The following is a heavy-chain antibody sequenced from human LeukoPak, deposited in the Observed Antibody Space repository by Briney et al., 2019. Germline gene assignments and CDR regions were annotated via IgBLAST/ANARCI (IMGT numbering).Heavy chain of an antibody. J-gene: IGHJ4*02. CDR1: GGSISSYY. CDR2: IYYSGST. D-gene: IGHD2-2*01. Sequence: SETLSLTCTVSGGSISSYYWSWIRQSPGKGLEWIGYIYYSGSTNYNPSLKSRVTISVDTSKNQFSLKLSSVTAADTAVYYCARRGSSTFFGYFDYWGQGTLVTVSS. CDR3: ARRGSSTFFGYFDY. V-gene: IGHV4-59*01.